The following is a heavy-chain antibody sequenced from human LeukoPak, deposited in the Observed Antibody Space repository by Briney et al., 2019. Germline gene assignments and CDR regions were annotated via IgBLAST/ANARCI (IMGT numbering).Heavy chain of an antibody. V-gene: IGHV3-11*01. D-gene: IGHD6-19*01. J-gene: IGHJ5*02. CDR1: GFTFSDYY. Sequence: GGSLRLSCAASGFTFSDYYMGWIRQAPGRGLEWGSYISSSGSTIYYADSVEGRFTISRDNSKNTFYLQMNSLRAEDTAVYYCAKGSGSGWYGWFAPWGQGTLVTVSS. CDR2: ISSSGSTI. CDR3: AKGSGSGWYGWFAP.